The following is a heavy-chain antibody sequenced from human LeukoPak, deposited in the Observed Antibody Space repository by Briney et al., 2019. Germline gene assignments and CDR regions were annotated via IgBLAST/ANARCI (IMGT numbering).Heavy chain of an antibody. CDR2: ISSSGSTI. D-gene: IGHD2-15*01. Sequence: GGSLRLSCAASGFTFSDYYMSWIRQAPGKGLEGVSYISSSGSTIYYADSVKGRFTISRDNAKNSLYLQMNSLRAEDTAVYYCARAPRRSGGSCYYVDYWGQGTLVTVSS. CDR3: ARAPRRSGGSCYYVDY. V-gene: IGHV3-11*01. J-gene: IGHJ4*02. CDR1: GFTFSDYY.